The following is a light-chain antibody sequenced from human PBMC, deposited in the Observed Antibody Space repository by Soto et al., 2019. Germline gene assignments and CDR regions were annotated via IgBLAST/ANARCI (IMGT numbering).Light chain of an antibody. Sequence: EIVMTQSPATLSVSPGERATLSCRASESISSSYLAWYQQKPAQAPRLLIYGASIRATGIPDRFSGSGSGTEFTLAISSLQSEDFAVYYCQQYSDWTTFGQGTKVEIK. CDR1: ESISSSY. J-gene: IGKJ1*01. V-gene: IGKV3-15*01. CDR2: GAS. CDR3: QQYSDWTT.